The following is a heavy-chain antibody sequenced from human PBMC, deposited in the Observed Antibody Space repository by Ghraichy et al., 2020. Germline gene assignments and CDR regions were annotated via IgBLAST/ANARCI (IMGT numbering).Heavy chain of an antibody. Sequence: SETLSLTCTVSGGSISSSSYYWGWIRQPPGKGLEWIGSINYSGITYYNPSLKSRVTISVDTSKNQFSLKLTSVTAADTAIYYCARDRPPGIHDYWGQGTLVSVSS. D-gene: IGHD1-26*01. J-gene: IGHJ4*02. CDR3: ARDRPPGIHDY. CDR2: INYSGIT. CDR1: GGSISSSSYY. V-gene: IGHV4-39*07.